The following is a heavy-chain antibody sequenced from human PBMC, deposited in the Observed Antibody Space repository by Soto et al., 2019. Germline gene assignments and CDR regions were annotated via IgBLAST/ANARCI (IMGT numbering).Heavy chain of an antibody. CDR3: ARVDGPTVETMFFDY. Sequence: PVLFLRVWYAAVGGMSGDLGRRRILQDTGKGLEWVAYICPRGITTYYADSVKGRFTLSRDNAHNSLYLQMDSLRDDDTAVYYCARVDGPTVETMFFDYWGQGIPVTVSS. CDR2: ICPRGITT. V-gene: IGHV3-48*02. J-gene: IGHJ4*02. D-gene: IGHD5-12*01. CDR1: GGMSGDLG.